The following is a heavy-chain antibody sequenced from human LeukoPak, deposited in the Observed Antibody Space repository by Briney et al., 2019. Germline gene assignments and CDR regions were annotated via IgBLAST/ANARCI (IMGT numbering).Heavy chain of an antibody. Sequence: PSETLSLTCTVSGGSISSYYRSWIRQPPGKGLEWIGYIYYSGSTNYNPSLKSRVTISVDTSKNQFSLKLSSVTAADTAVYYCARGGGYCSSTSCSNWFDPWGQGTLVTVSS. CDR1: GGSISSYY. CDR3: ARGGGYCSSTSCSNWFDP. J-gene: IGHJ5*02. D-gene: IGHD2-2*01. CDR2: IYYSGST. V-gene: IGHV4-59*01.